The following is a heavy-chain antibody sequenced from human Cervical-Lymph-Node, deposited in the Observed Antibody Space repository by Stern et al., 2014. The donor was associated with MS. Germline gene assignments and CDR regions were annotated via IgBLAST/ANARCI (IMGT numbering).Heavy chain of an antibody. CDR3: ARDRSSSALPHYYYGMDV. Sequence: VQLVESGAEVKKPGASVKVSCKASGYTFTSYYMHWVRQAPGQGLEWMGIINPSGGSTSYAQKFQVRVTMTRDTSTSTVYMELSSLRSEDTAVYYCARDRSSSALPHYYYGMDVWGQGTTVTVSS. CDR2: INPSGGST. CDR1: GYTFTSYY. D-gene: IGHD6-6*01. V-gene: IGHV1-46*01. J-gene: IGHJ6*02.